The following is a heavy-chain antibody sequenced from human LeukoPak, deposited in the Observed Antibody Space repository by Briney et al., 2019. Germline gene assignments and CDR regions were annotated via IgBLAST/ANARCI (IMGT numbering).Heavy chain of an antibody. V-gene: IGHV3-23*01. D-gene: IGHD6-6*01. Sequence: PGRSLRLSCAASGFTFSSYAMSWVRQTPGKGLEWVSAISGSGVSTYYADSVKGRFTISRDISKNTLYLQMNSLRAEDTAVYYCAKDRGWQLVWYYFDHWGQGTLVTVSS. J-gene: IGHJ4*02. CDR2: ISGSGVST. CDR1: GFTFSSYA. CDR3: AKDRGWQLVWYYFDH.